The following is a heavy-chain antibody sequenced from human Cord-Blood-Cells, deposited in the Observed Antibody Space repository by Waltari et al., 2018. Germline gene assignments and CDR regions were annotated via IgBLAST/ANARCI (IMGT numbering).Heavy chain of an antibody. CDR3: ARGQVGSDNWFDP. D-gene: IGHD3-10*01. J-gene: IGHJ5*02. Sequence: EVQLVESGGGLVQPGGSLRLSCAASGFTFSSYSMNWVRQAPGKGLEWVSYIISSSSTIYYADSVKGRFTISRDKAKNSLYLQMNSLRDEDTAVYYCARGQVGSDNWFDPWGQGTLVTVSS. V-gene: IGHV3-48*02. CDR2: IISSSSTI. CDR1: GFTFSSYS.